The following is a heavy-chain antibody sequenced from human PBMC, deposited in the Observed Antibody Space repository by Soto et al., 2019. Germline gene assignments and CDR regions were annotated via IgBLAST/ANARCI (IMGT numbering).Heavy chain of an antibody. V-gene: IGHV2-5*02. CDR2: VYWDDSK. D-gene: IGHD2-2*01. CDR1: GFSLSTRDVG. CDR3: AHCRGGVASF. J-gene: IGHJ4*02. Sequence: QITLNESGPTLVKPTQPLTLTCTFSGFSLSTRDVGVGWIRQPPGEALEWLGVVYWDDSKTYSPSLESRLTITTDTSKNQVVLRMTKMDPVDTATYYCAHCRGGVASFWGQGTLVTVSS.